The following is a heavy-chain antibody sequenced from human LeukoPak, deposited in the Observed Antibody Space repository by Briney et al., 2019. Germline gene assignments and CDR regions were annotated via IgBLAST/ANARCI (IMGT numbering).Heavy chain of an antibody. CDR2: ISWNSGSI. J-gene: IGHJ4*02. CDR3: AKGLSYDSSGYYDY. Sequence: PVRSLGLSCAASGFTFDDYAMHWVRQAPGKGLEWVSGISWNSGSIGYADSVKGRFTISRDNAKNSLYLQMNSLRAEDMALYYCAKGLSYDSSGYYDYWGQGTLVTVSS. CDR1: GFTFDDYA. D-gene: IGHD3-22*01. V-gene: IGHV3-9*03.